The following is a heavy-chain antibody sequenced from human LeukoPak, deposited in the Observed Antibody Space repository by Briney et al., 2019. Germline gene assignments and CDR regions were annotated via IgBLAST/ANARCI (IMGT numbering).Heavy chain of an antibody. Sequence: PSQTLSLTCTVSGGSISSGSYYWSWIRQRAGKGLEWIGRIYTSGSTNYNPSLKSRVTISVDTSKNQFSLKLSSVTAADTAVYYCARDQEAYCSSTSCYEYSYYMDVWGKGTTVTISS. CDR2: IYTSGST. D-gene: IGHD2-2*01. V-gene: IGHV4-61*02. CDR3: ARDQEAYCSSTSCYEYSYYMDV. J-gene: IGHJ6*03. CDR1: GGSISSGSYY.